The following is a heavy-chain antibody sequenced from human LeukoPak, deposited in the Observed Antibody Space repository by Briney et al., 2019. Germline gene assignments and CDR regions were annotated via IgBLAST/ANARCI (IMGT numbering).Heavy chain of an antibody. J-gene: IGHJ4*02. V-gene: IGHV3-53*01. CDR2: IYSGGST. CDR1: GFTFSSYA. CDR3: ARGADYGGNSY. Sequence: PGGSLRLSCAASGFTFSSYAMSWVRQAPGKGLEWVSVIYSGGSTYYADSVKGRFTISRDNSKNTLYLQMNSLRAEDTAVYYCARGADYGGNSYWGQGTLVTVSS. D-gene: IGHD4-23*01.